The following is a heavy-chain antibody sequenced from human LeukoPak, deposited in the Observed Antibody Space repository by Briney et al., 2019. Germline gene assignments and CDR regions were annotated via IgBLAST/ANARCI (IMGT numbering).Heavy chain of an antibody. CDR2: ISGSGGST. Sequence: GGSLRLSCAASGFTFSSYAISWVRQAPGKGLEWVSAISGSGGSTYYADSVKGRFTISRDNSKNTLYLQMNSLRAEDTAVYYCAKDLVPYDFWSGFDYWGQGTLVTVSS. J-gene: IGHJ4*02. CDR1: GFTFSSYA. V-gene: IGHV3-23*01. D-gene: IGHD3-3*01. CDR3: AKDLVPYDFWSGFDY.